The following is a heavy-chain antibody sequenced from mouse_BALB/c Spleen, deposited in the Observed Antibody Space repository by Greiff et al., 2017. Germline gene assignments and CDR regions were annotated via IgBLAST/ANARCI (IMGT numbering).Heavy chain of an antibody. CDR2: ISSGGSYT. V-gene: IGHV5-6*01. Sequence: EVKVVESGGDLVKPGGSLKLSCAASGFTFSSYGMSWVRQTPDKRLEWVATISSGGSYTYYPDSVKGRFTISRDNAKNTLYLQMSSLKSEDTAMYYCARPTKGYGFDYWGQGTTLTVSS. CDR3: ARPTKGYGFDY. CDR1: GFTFSSYG. D-gene: IGHD2-2*01. J-gene: IGHJ2*01.